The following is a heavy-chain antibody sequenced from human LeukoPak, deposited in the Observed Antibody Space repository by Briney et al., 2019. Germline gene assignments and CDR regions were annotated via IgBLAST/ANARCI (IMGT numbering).Heavy chain of an antibody. CDR1: GFTLSSYW. D-gene: IGHD4/OR15-4a*01. V-gene: IGHV3-74*01. J-gene: IGHJ4*02. CDR3: AKDLPAGPLTMWGYFDY. CDR2: IKSDGRT. Sequence: GGSLRLSCAASGFTLSSYWMHWVRQAPGKGLVWVSRIKSDGRTNYADSVKGRFTISRDNSKNTVLLQMNSLRAEDTALYYCAKDLPAGPLTMWGYFDYWGLGTLVTVSS.